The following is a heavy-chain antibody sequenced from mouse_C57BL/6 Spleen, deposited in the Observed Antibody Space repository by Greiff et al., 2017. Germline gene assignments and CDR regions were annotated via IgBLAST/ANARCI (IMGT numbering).Heavy chain of an antibody. CDR2: INPGSGGT. V-gene: IGHV1-54*01. Sequence: QVQLQQSGAELVRPGTSVKVSCKASGYAFTNSLIEWVKQRPGQGLEWIGVINPGSGGTNYNEKFKGKATLTADKSSSTAYMQLSSLTSEDSAVYFCARYDYDTYYFDYWGQGTTLTVSS. CDR3: ARYDYDTYYFDY. D-gene: IGHD2-4*01. J-gene: IGHJ2*01. CDR1: GYAFTNSL.